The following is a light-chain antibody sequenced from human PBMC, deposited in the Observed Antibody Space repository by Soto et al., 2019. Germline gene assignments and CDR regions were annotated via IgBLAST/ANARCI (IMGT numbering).Light chain of an antibody. J-gene: IGKJ1*01. CDR2: KAS. V-gene: IGKV1-5*03. CDR1: QDISNF. Sequence: DIQLTQSPSSLSASLGDRVTITCQASQDISNFLNWYQHKPGKAPKLLIYKASTLKSGVPSRFSGSGSGTEFTLTISSLQPDDFATYYCQHYNSYSEAFGQGTRWIS. CDR3: QHYNSYSEA.